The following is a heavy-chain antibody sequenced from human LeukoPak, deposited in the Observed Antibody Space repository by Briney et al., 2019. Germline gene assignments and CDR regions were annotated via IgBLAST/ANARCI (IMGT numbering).Heavy chain of an antibody. CDR1: GFTVSDNY. J-gene: IGHJ6*03. Sequence: PGGSLRLSCAASGFTVSDNYMTWVRQAPGKGLEWVSIIYGGSTYYADSVKGRFTISRDNSKNTVYLQMNSLRAEDTAVYYCARDFEGVHRTTNSYTYYYYMDVWGKGTTVIVS. D-gene: IGHD2/OR15-2a*01. CDR2: IYGGST. V-gene: IGHV3-53*01. CDR3: ARDFEGVHRTTNSYTYYYYMDV.